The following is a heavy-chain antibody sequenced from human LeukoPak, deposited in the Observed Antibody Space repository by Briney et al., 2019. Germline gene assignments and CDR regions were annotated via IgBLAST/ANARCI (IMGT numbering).Heavy chain of an antibody. D-gene: IGHD6-13*01. Sequence: ASVKVSCKASGYTFTSYDINWVRQATGQGVEGMGWMNPNSGNTGYAQKFQGRVTMTRNTSISTAYMELSSLRSEDTAVYYCARRRSSCPFDYWGQGTLVTVSS. CDR2: MNPNSGNT. V-gene: IGHV1-8*01. CDR3: ARRRSSCPFDY. J-gene: IGHJ4*02. CDR1: GYTFTSYD.